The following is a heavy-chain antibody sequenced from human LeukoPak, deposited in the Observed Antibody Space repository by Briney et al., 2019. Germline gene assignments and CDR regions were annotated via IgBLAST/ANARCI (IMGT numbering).Heavy chain of an antibody. CDR3: ARGSSNSDDY. CDR2: IYHSGST. J-gene: IGHJ4*02. CDR1: GYSISSGYY. D-gene: IGHD4-23*01. Sequence: SETLSLTCAVSGYSISSGYYWGWIRQPPGKGLEWIGSIYHSGSTYYNPSLKSRVTISVDTSKNQFSLKLSSVTAADTAVYYCARGSSNSDDYWGQGTLVTVSS. V-gene: IGHV4-38-2*01.